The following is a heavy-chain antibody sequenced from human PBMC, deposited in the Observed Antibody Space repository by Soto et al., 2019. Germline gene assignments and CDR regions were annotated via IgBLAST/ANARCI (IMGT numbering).Heavy chain of an antibody. CDR3: ARDRGRISTLVFFDY. D-gene: IGHD3-16*01. Sequence: EVQLVESGGGLVQPGGSLRLSCAASGFIFGSYGMNWVRQAPGKGLEWGLYISSSSSTIYSADSVKGRFTISRDNAKNSLYLQMNSLRAEDTAVYYCARDRGRISTLVFFDYWGQGTLVTVSS. CDR1: GFIFGSYG. V-gene: IGHV3-48*01. CDR2: ISSSSSTI. J-gene: IGHJ4*02.